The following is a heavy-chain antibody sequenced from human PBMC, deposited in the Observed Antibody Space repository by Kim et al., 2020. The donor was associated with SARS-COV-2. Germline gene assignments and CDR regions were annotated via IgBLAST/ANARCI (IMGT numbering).Heavy chain of an antibody. J-gene: IGHJ6*02. V-gene: IGHV3-48*02. D-gene: IGHD2-21*01. CDR1: GFTFSGYT. CDR3: ARGHTPQARHYGMDV. CDR2: ISAAGNDV. Sequence: GGSLRLSCAASGFTFSGYTMNWVRQAPGKGLEWVSHISAAGNDVYYADSVRDRFTIARDNAKNSLFLQVNSLRDEDTAVYYCARGHTPQARHYGMDVWGQGTTVTVSS.